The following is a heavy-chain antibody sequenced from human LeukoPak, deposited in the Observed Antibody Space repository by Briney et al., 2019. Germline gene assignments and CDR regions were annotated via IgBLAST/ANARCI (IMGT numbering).Heavy chain of an antibody. D-gene: IGHD3-9*01. CDR3: ARGYIYYDILTGYYISNWFDP. V-gene: IGHV4-34*01. CDR2: INHSGST. CDR1: GGSFSGYY. J-gene: IGHJ5*02. Sequence: SETLSLTCAVYGGSFSGYYWSWIRQPPGKGLDWIGEINHSGSTNYNPSLKSRVTISVDTSKNQFSLKLSSVTAADTAVYYCARGYIYYDILTGYYISNWFDPWGQGTLVTVSS.